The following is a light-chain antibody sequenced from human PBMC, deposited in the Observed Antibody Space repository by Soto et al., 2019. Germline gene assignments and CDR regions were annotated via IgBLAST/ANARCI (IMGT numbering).Light chain of an antibody. J-gene: IGLJ2*01. V-gene: IGLV2-14*03. CDR1: SSDVGGYDY. CDR2: DVS. Sequence: QSALTQPASVSGSPGQSITISCTGTSSDVGGYDYVSWYQQHPGKAPKLMIYDVSNRPSGVSNRFSGSKSGNTASLTISRLQAEDEATYYCSSYTSSSSIVVFGGGTKLTVL. CDR3: SSYTSSSSIVV.